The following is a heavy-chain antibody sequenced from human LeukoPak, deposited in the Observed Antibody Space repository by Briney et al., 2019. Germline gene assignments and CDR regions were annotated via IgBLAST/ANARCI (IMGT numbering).Heavy chain of an antibody. Sequence: GGSLRLSCAASGFTFSSYGMHWVRQAPGKGLVWVSRINSDGSSTSYADSVKGRFTISRDNAKNSLYLQMNSLRAEDTAVYYCAREFWYYDYVWGSYRNDAFDIWGQGTMVTVSS. CDR2: INSDGSST. J-gene: IGHJ3*02. CDR3: AREFWYYDYVWGSYRNDAFDI. CDR1: GFTFSSYG. V-gene: IGHV3-74*01. D-gene: IGHD3-16*02.